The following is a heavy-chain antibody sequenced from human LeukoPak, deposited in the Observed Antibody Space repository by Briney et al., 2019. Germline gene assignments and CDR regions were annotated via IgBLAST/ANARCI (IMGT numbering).Heavy chain of an antibody. Sequence: SETLSLTCTVSGGSISSYYWSWIRQPPGKGLEWIGYIYYSGSTYYNPSLKSRVTISVDTSKNQFSLKLSSVTAADTAVYYCARSYYYDSSGYFDAFDIWGQGTMVTVSS. V-gene: IGHV4-59*12. CDR3: ARSYYYDSSGYFDAFDI. J-gene: IGHJ3*02. CDR2: IYYSGST. CDR1: GGSISSYY. D-gene: IGHD3-22*01.